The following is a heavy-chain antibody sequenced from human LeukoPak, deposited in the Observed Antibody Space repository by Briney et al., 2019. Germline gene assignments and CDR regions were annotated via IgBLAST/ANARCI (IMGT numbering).Heavy chain of an antibody. Sequence: PSETLSLTCTVSGGSISSYYWSWIRQPPGKGLEWIGYIYYSGSTNYNPSLKSRVTISVDTSKNQFSLKLSSVTAADTAVYYCASAYNFDYFDYWGQGTLVTVSS. V-gene: IGHV4-59*08. D-gene: IGHD1-1*01. CDR1: GGSISSYY. J-gene: IGHJ4*02. CDR3: ASAYNFDYFDY. CDR2: IYYSGST.